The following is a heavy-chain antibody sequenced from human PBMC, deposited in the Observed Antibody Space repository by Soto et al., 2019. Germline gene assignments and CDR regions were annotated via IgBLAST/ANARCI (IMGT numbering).Heavy chain of an antibody. CDR1: GDTFTIFA. D-gene: IGHD5-12*01. CDR2: IIPTIGTT. J-gene: IGHJ4*02. Sequence: QVQLVQSGAEVKKPGSSVKVSCKASGDTFTIFAISLVRQAPGQGLEGMGGIIPTIGTTNYAQRFQGRITITGDESKGTASMELSSLKSEETDVYYFARDLGSGYDPGDYWGQGTLVTVSS. V-gene: IGHV1-69*12. CDR3: ARDLGSGYDPGDY.